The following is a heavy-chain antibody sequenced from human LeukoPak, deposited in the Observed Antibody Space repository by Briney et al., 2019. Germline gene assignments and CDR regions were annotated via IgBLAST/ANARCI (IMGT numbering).Heavy chain of an antibody. J-gene: IGHJ4*02. D-gene: IGHD2-15*01. V-gene: IGHV3-7*01. CDR3: ARFGYVAAVDL. CDR1: GFTFSNYW. Sequence: GSLRLSCVASGFTFSNYWMSWVRQAPGTGLEWVANINPAGTETYYVDPVKGRFTISRDNAKNLLYLQMNSLRAEDTAVYYCARFGYVAAVDLWGQGTLVTVSS. CDR2: INPAGTET.